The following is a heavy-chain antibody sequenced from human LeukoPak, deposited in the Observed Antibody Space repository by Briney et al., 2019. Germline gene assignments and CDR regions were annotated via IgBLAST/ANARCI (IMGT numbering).Heavy chain of an antibody. CDR3: ARAVVGSGSLY. Sequence: GGSLRLSCAASGFTVSSSYVSWVRQAPGKGLEWVSVIYDGGSTYYADSVKDRFTISRDNSKNTLYLQMNSLRAGDTAVYYCARAVVGSGSLYWGQGTLVTVSS. CDR2: IYDGGST. D-gene: IGHD3-10*01. J-gene: IGHJ4*02. CDR1: GFTVSSSY. V-gene: IGHV3-66*01.